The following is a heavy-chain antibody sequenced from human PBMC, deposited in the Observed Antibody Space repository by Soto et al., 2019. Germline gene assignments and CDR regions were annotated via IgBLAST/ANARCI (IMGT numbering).Heavy chain of an antibody. J-gene: IGHJ4*02. CDR3: TRDRIMTDY. Sequence: EVQLVESGGGSVQPGRSLRLSCTTSGFTFGDYSMTWFRQAPGKGLEWVSVIRNKASGGTAEYAASVKGRFTVSRDDSKSTTYLQMNSLKTEDTGMYYCTRDRIMTDYWGQGTLVTVSS. CDR2: IRNKASGGTA. CDR1: GFTFGDYS. V-gene: IGHV3-49*03.